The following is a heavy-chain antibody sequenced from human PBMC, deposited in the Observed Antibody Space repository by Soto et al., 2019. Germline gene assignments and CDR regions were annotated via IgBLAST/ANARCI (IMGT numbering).Heavy chain of an antibody. Sequence: SVKVYCKASGGRFSSYASSWVRQAPGQGLEWMGGIIPIFGTANYAQKFQGRVTITADESTSTAYMELSSLRSEDTAVYYCAILTSITGNHYFDYCGQATLVTVSS. V-gene: IGHV1-69*13. J-gene: IGHJ4*02. D-gene: IGHD1-20*01. CDR1: GGRFSSYA. CDR3: AILTSITGNHYFDY. CDR2: IIPIFGTA.